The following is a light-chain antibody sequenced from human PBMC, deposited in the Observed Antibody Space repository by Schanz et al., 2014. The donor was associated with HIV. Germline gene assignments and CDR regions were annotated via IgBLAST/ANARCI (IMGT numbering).Light chain of an antibody. Sequence: EIVLTQSAGTLSVSPGERATLSCRASQSVGTILAWYQQKPGQAPRLLIYGASSRATGIPDRFSGSGSGTDFTLTISRLEPEDFAVYYCQQYGTSPLFTFGPGTKVDIK. CDR2: GAS. V-gene: IGKV3-20*01. J-gene: IGKJ3*01. CDR3: QQYGTSPLFT. CDR1: QSVGTI.